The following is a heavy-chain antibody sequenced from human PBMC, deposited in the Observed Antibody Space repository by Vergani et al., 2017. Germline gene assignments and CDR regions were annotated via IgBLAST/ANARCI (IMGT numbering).Heavy chain of an antibody. Sequence: EVQLVESGGGLIQPGGSLRLSCAASGFTFDDYAMHWVRHAPGKGLEWVGRIKSKTDGGTTDYAAPVKGRFTISRDDSKNTLYLQMNSLKTEDTAVYYCTTAVRYDPDAFDIWGQGTMVTVSS. V-gene: IGHV3-15*01. CDR1: GFTFDDYA. D-gene: IGHD3-22*01. J-gene: IGHJ3*02. CDR2: IKSKTDGGTT. CDR3: TTAVRYDPDAFDI.